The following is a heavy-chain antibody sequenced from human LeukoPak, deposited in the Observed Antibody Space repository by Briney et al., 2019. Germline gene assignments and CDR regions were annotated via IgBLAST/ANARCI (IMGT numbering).Heavy chain of an antibody. CDR2: IYYTGST. Sequence: PSETLSLTCNVPGGSITSYYWSWIRQPPGKGLEWIGHIYYTGSTNYNPSLESRVTLSLDTSQKQFSLKLSFVTAAVAAVYCCARGGANWGAHFYFDLWGRGTLVAVSS. V-gene: IGHV4-59*01. J-gene: IGHJ2*01. CDR3: ARGGANWGAHFYFDL. CDR1: GGSITSYY. D-gene: IGHD7-27*01.